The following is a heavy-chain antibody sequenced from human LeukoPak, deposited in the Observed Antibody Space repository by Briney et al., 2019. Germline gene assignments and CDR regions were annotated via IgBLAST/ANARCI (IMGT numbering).Heavy chain of an antibody. CDR2: INPNSGGT. J-gene: IGHJ4*02. V-gene: IGHV1-2*02. CDR3: ARPRIAAAAFDY. Sequence: ASVKVSCKASGYTFTGYYMHWVRQAPGQGLEWMGWINPNSGGTNCAQKFQGRVTMTRDTSICTAYMELSRLRSDDTAVYYCARPRIAAAAFDYWGQGTLVTVSS. CDR1: GYTFTGYY. D-gene: IGHD6-13*01.